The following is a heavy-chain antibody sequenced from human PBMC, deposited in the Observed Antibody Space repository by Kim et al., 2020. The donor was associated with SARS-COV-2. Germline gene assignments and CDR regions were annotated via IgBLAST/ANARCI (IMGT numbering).Heavy chain of an antibody. CDR2: IIPIFGTA. CDR3: ARDLGDYYDSSSWGYYYYGMDV. D-gene: IGHD3-22*01. CDR1: GGTFSSYA. J-gene: IGHJ6*02. V-gene: IGHV1-69*13. Sequence: SVKVSCKASGGTFSSYAISWVRQAPGQGLEWMGGIIPIFGTANYAQKFQGRVTITADESTSTAYMELSSLRSEDTAVYYCARDLGDYYDSSSWGYYYYGMDVWGQGTTVTVSS.